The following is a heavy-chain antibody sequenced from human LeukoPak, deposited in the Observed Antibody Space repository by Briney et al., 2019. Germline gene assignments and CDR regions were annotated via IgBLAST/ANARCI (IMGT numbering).Heavy chain of an antibody. Sequence: GGSLRLSCAASGFTFSSYWMSWVRQAPGKGLEWVANIKQDGSEKYYVDSVKGRFTISRDNAKNSLYLQMNSLRAEDTAVYYCARDWYYDYVWGSYRDAFDIWGQGTMVTVSS. D-gene: IGHD3-16*02. V-gene: IGHV3-7*01. J-gene: IGHJ3*02. CDR1: GFTFSSYW. CDR3: ARDWYYDYVWGSYRDAFDI. CDR2: IKQDGSEK.